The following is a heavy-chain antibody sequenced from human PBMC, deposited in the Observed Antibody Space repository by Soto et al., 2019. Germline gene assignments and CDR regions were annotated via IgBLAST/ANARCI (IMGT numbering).Heavy chain of an antibody. Sequence: QVQLVQSGAEVKKPGASVKVSCKASGYTFTNYDINWVRQATGQGLEWMGWMNPDSANTGYAQRFQGRIIMTGDTSISKAYMELSSLISEDTAVYYCARMRRYSTYSFDYWGQGTLVTVSS. CDR1: GYTFTNYD. D-gene: IGHD3-9*01. V-gene: IGHV1-8*01. CDR2: MNPDSANT. CDR3: ARMRRYSTYSFDY. J-gene: IGHJ4*02.